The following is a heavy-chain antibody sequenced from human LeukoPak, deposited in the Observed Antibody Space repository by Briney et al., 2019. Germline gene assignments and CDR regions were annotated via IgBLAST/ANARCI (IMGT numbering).Heavy chain of an antibody. V-gene: IGHV4-30-4*08. CDR1: GGSISSGGYY. D-gene: IGHD3-3*01. CDR3: ARGTIFGVVITEYYFDY. J-gene: IGHJ4*02. CDR2: IYYSGST. Sequence: SETLSLTCTVSGGSISSGGYYWSWIRQHPGQGLEWIGYIYYSGSTYYNPSLKSRVTISVDTSKNQFSLKLSSVTAADTAVYYCARGTIFGVVITEYYFDYWGQGTLVTVSS.